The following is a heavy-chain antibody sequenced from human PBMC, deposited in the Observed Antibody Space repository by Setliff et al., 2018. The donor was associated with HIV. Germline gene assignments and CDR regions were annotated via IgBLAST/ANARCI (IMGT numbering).Heavy chain of an antibody. CDR1: GYFISTGYY. V-gene: IGHV4-38-2*02. CDR2: IYHSGNT. J-gene: IGHJ3*02. D-gene: IGHD3-10*01. Sequence: SETLSLTCNVSGYFISTGYYWGWIRQPPGKGLEWIGSIYHSGNTYYSPSLKSRVTISIDTSKNTLYLQMNSLTADDTAMYYCACPKEGYSGSGGAFQIWGQGTMVTVSS. CDR3: ACPKEGYSGSGGAFQI.